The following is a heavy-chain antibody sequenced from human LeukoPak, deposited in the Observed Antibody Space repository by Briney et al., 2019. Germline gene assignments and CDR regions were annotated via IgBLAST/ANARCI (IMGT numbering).Heavy chain of an antibody. CDR1: GYTFTRYG. Sequence: ASVKVSSKASGYTFTRYGISWLRQAPGQGLEWMGWISAYNDNTNYAQKLQGRVTMTTDTSTSTAYMELRNLRYDDTAVYYCARVHYHIFTGSSYFYYWGQGTLVTVSS. CDR3: ARVHYHIFTGSSYFYY. CDR2: ISAYNDNT. V-gene: IGHV1-18*01. D-gene: IGHD3-9*01. J-gene: IGHJ4*02.